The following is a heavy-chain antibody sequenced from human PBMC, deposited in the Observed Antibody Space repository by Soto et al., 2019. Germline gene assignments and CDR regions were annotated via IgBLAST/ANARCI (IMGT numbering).Heavy chain of an antibody. V-gene: IGHV4-61*01. Sequence: SETLSLTCTVSGGSVSSGSYYWSWIRQPPGKGLEWIGYIYYSGSTNYNPSLKSRVTISVDTSKNQFSLKLSSVTAADTAVYYCARELGYCSGGSCYRSAFMDVWGKGTTVTVSS. J-gene: IGHJ6*03. CDR3: ARELGYCSGGSCYRSAFMDV. D-gene: IGHD2-15*01. CDR2: IYYSGST. CDR1: GGSVSSGSYY.